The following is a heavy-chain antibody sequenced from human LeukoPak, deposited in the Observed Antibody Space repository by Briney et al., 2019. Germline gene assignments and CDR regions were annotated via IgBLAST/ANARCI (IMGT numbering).Heavy chain of an antibody. Sequence: SCKPSGYTFTSYYMHWVRQAPGKGREWVAVISYDGSNKYYADSVKGRFTISRDNSKNTLYLQMNSLRAEDTAVYYCARQSMIADAFDIWGQGTMVTVSS. D-gene: IGHD3-22*01. V-gene: IGHV3-30*04. CDR3: ARQSMIADAFDI. CDR1: GYTFTSYY. J-gene: IGHJ3*02. CDR2: ISYDGSNK.